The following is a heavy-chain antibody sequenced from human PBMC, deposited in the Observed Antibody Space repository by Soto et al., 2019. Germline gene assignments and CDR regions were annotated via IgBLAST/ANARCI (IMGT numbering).Heavy chain of an antibody. CDR1: GFSLSTSGVG. D-gene: IGHD3-9*01. CDR3: AHRRGYYDILTGFDY. J-gene: IGHJ4*02. Sequence: VSGPTLVNPTQTLTLTCTFSGFSLSTSGVGVGWIRQPPGKALEWLALIYWDDDKRYSPSLKSRLTITKDTSKNQVVLTMTNMDPVDTATYYCAHRRGYYDILTGFDYWGQGTLVTVSS. CDR2: IYWDDDK. V-gene: IGHV2-5*02.